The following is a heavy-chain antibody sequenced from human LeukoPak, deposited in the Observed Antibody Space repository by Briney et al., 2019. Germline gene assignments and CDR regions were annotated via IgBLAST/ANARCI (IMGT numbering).Heavy chain of an antibody. CDR1: GFTVSSNY. Sequence: GGSLRLSCAASGFTVSSNYMSWVRQAPGKGLEWVSVIYSGGSTYYADSVKGRFTISRDNSKNTLYLQMNSLRAEDTAVYYCARDLFSGAAEFDYWGQGTLVTVSS. CDR2: IYSGGST. D-gene: IGHD6-13*01. CDR3: ARDLFSGAAEFDY. V-gene: IGHV3-53*01. J-gene: IGHJ4*02.